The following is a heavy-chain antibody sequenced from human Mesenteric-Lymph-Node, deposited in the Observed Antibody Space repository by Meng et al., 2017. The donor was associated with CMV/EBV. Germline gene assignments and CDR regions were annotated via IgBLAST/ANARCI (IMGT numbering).Heavy chain of an antibody. CDR1: VGTFSSYA. V-gene: IGHV1-18*01. CDR3: ARDRYYYDSSGYYSQGNLDY. J-gene: IGHJ4*02. CDR2: ISGYNGNA. Sequence: ASVTVSRKASVGTFSSYAISWVRQAPGQGLEWMGWISGYNGNAHYARGFQGRVSMTTDTSTSTAYMELRSLRSDDTAVYYCARDRYYYDSSGYYSQGNLDYWGQGTLVTVSS. D-gene: IGHD3-22*01.